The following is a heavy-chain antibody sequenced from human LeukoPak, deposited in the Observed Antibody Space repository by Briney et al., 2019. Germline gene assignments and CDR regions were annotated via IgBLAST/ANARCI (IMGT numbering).Heavy chain of an antibody. CDR1: GFTFSSYW. CDR2: IKQDGSEK. J-gene: IGHJ4*02. D-gene: IGHD3-22*01. CDR3: ARLRRRYYDSSGYYLDY. Sequence: PGGSLRLSCAASGFTFSSYWMSWVRQAPGKGLEWVANIKQDGSEKYYVYSVKGRFTISRDNAKNSLYLQMNSLRAEDTAVYYCARLRRRYYDSSGYYLDYWGQGTLVTVSS. V-gene: IGHV3-7*01.